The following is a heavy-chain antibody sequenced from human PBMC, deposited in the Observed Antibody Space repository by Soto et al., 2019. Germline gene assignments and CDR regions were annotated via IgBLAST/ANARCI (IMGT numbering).Heavy chain of an antibody. D-gene: IGHD3-22*01. Sequence: PSETLSLTCTVSGGSVSSGRYYWSWIRQPPGKGLEWIGYIYYSGSTNYNPSLKSRVTISVDTSKNQFSLKLSSVTAADTAVYYCAREVQDSSGYYYPPDYWGQGTLVTVSS. CDR2: IYYSGST. CDR3: AREVQDSSGYYYPPDY. V-gene: IGHV4-61*01. CDR1: GGSVSSGRYY. J-gene: IGHJ4*02.